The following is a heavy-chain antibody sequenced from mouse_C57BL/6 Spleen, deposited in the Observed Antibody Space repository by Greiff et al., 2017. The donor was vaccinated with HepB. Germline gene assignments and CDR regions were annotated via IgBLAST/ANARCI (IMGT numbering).Heavy chain of an antibody. CDR1: GYTFTSYW. CDR2: IYPGSGST. D-gene: IGHD2-1*01. J-gene: IGHJ1*03. V-gene: IGHV1-55*01. CDR3: AGYYGNNFDV. Sequence: VKLQQPGAELVKPGASVKMSCKASGYTFTSYWITWVKQRPGQGLEWIGDIYPGSGSTNYNEKFKSKATLTVDTSSSTAYMQLSSLTSEDSAVYYCAGYYGNNFDVWGTGTTVTVSS.